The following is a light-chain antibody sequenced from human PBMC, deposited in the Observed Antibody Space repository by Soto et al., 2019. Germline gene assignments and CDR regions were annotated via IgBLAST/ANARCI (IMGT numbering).Light chain of an antibody. CDR3: QQYGSSPPT. V-gene: IGKV3-20*01. Sequence: EMVLTQSPATLSLSPGERATLSCRSSQSVTSSYLAWYQQKPGQAPRLLIYGASSRATGIPDRFSGSGSGTDFTLTITSLEPEDFAVYYCQQYGSSPPTFGQGTKVDIK. CDR2: GAS. CDR1: QSVTSSY. J-gene: IGKJ1*01.